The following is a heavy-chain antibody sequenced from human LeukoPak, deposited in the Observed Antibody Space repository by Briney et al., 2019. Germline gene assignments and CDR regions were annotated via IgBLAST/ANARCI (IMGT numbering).Heavy chain of an antibody. D-gene: IGHD6-19*01. CDR3: ARSGSGWDNYFDY. CDR2: ISSSSSYI. J-gene: IGHJ4*02. V-gene: IGHV3-21*01. CDR1: GFTFSSYS. Sequence: GGSLRLSCAASGFTFSSYSMNWVRQAPGKGLEWVSSISSSSSYIYYADSVKGRFTISRDNAKNSLYLQMNSLRAEDKAVYYCARSGSGWDNYFDYWGQGTLVTVSS.